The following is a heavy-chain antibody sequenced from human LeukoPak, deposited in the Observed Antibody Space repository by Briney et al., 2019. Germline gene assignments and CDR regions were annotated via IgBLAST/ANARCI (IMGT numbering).Heavy chain of an antibody. CDR2: IVVSGGST. CDR1: GFTLSSYA. V-gene: IGHV3-23*01. CDR3: AKERVTMDV. Sequence: GGSLRLSCAASGFTLSSYAMSWVRQAPGEGLEWVPGIVVSGGSTYYADSVKGRFTISRDNSKNTLHLQMNSLRAEDTAVYYCAKERVTMDVWGKGTTVTVSS. J-gene: IGHJ6*04.